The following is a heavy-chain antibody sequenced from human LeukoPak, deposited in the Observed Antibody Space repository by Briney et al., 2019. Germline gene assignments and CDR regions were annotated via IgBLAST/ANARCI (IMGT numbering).Heavy chain of an antibody. CDR2: ISSSSSHI. CDR1: GFTFSSYS. V-gene: IGHV3-21*01. CDR3: AKGYYDSTGYPLRPSFDY. D-gene: IGHD3-22*01. Sequence: GESLRLSCAASGFTFSSYSMNWVRQAPGKGLEWVSSISSSSSHIYYADSVKGRFTISRDNAKNSLYLQMNSLRAEDTAVYYCAKGYYDSTGYPLRPSFDYWGQGTLVTVSS. J-gene: IGHJ4*02.